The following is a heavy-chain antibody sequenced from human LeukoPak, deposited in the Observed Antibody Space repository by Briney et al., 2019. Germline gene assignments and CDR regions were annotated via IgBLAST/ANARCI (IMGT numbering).Heavy chain of an antibody. J-gene: IGHJ4*02. D-gene: IGHD2-2*01. Sequence: GSLRLSCAASGFTFSNYAMSWIRQPPGKGLEWIGEINHSGSTNYNPSLKSRVTISVDTSKNQFSLKLSSVTAADTAVYYCARGIYCSSTSCNDYWGQGTLVTVSS. CDR2: INHSGST. CDR3: ARGIYCSSTSCNDY. CDR1: GFTFSNYA. V-gene: IGHV4-34*01.